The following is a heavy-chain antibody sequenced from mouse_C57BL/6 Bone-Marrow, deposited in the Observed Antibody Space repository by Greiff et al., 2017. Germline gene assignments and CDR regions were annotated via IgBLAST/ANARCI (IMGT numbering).Heavy chain of an antibody. J-gene: IGHJ2*01. Sequence: QVQLQQPGAELVKPGASVKLSCKASGYTFTSYWMHWVKQRPGRGLEWIGVIDPSDSYTNYNQKFKGKATLTVDTSSSTAYMQLSSLTSEDSAVYYCARITTVVATDYWGQGTTLTVSS. D-gene: IGHD1-1*01. V-gene: IGHV1-69*02. CDR3: ARITTVVATDY. CDR1: GYTFTSYW. CDR2: IDPSDSYT.